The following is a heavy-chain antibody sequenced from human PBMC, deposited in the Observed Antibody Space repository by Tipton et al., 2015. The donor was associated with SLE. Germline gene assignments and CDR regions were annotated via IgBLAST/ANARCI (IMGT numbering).Heavy chain of an antibody. J-gene: IGHJ3*02. CDR2: ISAYNGNT. Sequence: LVQSGAEVKKPGASVKVSCKASGYTFTSYGISWVRQAPGQGLEWMGWISAYNGNTNYAQQLQGRVTMTTDTSTSTAYMELRSLSSDDTAVYYCARGGPGYSSRGYEAFDIWGQGTMVTVSS. CDR3: ARGGPGYSSRGYEAFDI. V-gene: IGHV1-18*01. D-gene: IGHD6-13*01. CDR1: GYTFTSYG.